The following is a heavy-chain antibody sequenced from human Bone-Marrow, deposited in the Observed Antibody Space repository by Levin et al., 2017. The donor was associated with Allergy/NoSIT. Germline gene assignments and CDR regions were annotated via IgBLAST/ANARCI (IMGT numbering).Heavy chain of an antibody. CDR2: IYPGDSDT. CDR3: AKTRSPANEAFDM. J-gene: IGHJ3*02. Sequence: GGSLRLSCKGSGYRFTDYWIAWVRQMPGKGLEWMGIIYPGDSDTRYSPSFQGQGTISADKSISTAYLQWSSLKASDTAMYDCAKTRSPANEAFDMWGQGTMVTVAS. V-gene: IGHV5-51*01. CDR1: GYRFTDYW.